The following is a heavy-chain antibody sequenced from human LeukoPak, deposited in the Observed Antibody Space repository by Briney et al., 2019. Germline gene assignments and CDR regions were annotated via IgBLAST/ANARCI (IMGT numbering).Heavy chain of an antibody. Sequence: PSETLSLTCTVSGGSISSYYWGWIRQPPGKGLEWIGSIYYSGSTYYNPSLKSRVTISVDTSKNQFSLKLSSVTAADTAVYYCARAPMDAFDIWGQGTMVTVSS. CDR1: GGSISSYY. CDR3: ARAPMDAFDI. CDR2: IYYSGST. V-gene: IGHV4-39*07. J-gene: IGHJ3*02.